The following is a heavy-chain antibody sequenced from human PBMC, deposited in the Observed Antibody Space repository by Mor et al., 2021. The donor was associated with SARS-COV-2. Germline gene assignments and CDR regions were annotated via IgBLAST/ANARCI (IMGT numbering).Heavy chain of an antibody. V-gene: IGHV3-53*01. CDR2: GRT. CDR3: ARGPTLGSFDY. Sequence: GRTHYADSVKGRFTMSRDNSDNTLHLQMDSLRVDDTAVYFCARGPTLGSFDYWGQGTLVTVS. D-gene: IGHD3-16*01. J-gene: IGHJ4*02.